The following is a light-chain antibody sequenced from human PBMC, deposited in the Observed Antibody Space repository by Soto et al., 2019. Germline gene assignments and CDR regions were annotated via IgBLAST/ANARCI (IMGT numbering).Light chain of an antibody. J-gene: IGLJ1*01. CDR3: LSYPTTTPLYF. Sequence: QSALTQPASVSGSPGQSITISCTGTSSDVGGYNYVSWYQQHPGKAPKLMIYEVSNRPSGFSNRFSGSKSGNTASLTISGPRLEDGVFYSCLSYPTTTPLYFFG. CDR1: SSDVGGYNY. V-gene: IGLV2-14*01. CDR2: EVS.